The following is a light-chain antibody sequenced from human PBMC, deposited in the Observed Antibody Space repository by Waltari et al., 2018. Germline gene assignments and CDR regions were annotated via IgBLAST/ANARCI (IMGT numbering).Light chain of an antibody. CDR3: QKYERLPAT. J-gene: IGKJ1*01. CDR2: DIS. CDR1: QSIGRS. Sequence: EIVLTQSPGTLSLSLGDRATLSCRASQSIGRSVVWYQQRPGQAPRLLIYDISRRATGIPDRFSGSGYGTDFSLTISRLGPEDFAVYYCQKYERLPATFGQGTTVEIK. V-gene: IGKV3-20*01.